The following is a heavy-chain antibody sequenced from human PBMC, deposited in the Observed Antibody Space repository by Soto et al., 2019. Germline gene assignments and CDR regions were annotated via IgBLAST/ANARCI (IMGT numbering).Heavy chain of an antibody. CDR2: ISSSSSYI. CDR3: TKMATPNKWYFDL. D-gene: IGHD5-12*01. CDR1: GFTFSSYS. V-gene: IGHV3-21*01. J-gene: IGHJ2*01. Sequence: EVQLVESGGGLVKPGGSLRLSCAASGFTFSSYSMNWVRQAPGKGLEWVSSISSSSSYIYYADSVKGRFTISRDNAKNSLYLQMNSLRAEDTAVYYCTKMATPNKWYFDLWGRGTLVTVSS.